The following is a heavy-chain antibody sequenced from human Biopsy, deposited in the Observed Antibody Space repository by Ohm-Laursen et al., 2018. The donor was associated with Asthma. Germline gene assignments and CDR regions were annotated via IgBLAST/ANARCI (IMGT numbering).Heavy chain of an antibody. Sequence: SLRLSCAASGFTFGDYCMSWVRQVPGQGLEWVANIKHDGSEKNHVDSLKGRFTISRDNAKNLLFLQMNSLRAEDTAVYYCAKAERYFDWYWFDPWGQETLVTVSS. CDR2: IKHDGSEK. CDR1: GFTFGDYC. CDR3: AKAERYFDWYWFDP. V-gene: IGHV3-7*01. J-gene: IGHJ5*02. D-gene: IGHD3-9*01.